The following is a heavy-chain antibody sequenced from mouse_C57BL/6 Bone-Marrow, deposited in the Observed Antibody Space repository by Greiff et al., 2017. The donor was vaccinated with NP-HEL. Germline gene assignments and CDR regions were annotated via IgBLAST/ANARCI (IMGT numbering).Heavy chain of an antibody. CDR3: ARSYYGSSGWFAY. D-gene: IGHD1-1*01. CDR2: IFPGSGST. Sequence: VQLQQSGPELVKPGASVKISCKASGYTFTDYYINWVKQRPGQGLEWIGWIFPGSGSTYYNEKFKGKATLTVDKSSSTAYMLLSSLTSEDSAVYFCARSYYGSSGWFAYWGQGTLVTVSA. V-gene: IGHV1-75*01. CDR1: GYTFTDYY. J-gene: IGHJ3*01.